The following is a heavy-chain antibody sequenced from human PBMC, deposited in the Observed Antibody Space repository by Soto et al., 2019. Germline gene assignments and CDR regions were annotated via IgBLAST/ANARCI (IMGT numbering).Heavy chain of an antibody. CDR2: ISTDGRYK. D-gene: IGHD6-13*01. J-gene: IGHJ4*02. Sequence: GSLRLWCAASGFTFSRHAMHWVRQAPGKGLEWVAVISTDGRYKYHADSVKGRFTISRDNSKNTLYLQMNSLRAEDTAVYYCAKDHDLAAAGYYFDYWGQRTLVTVSS. V-gene: IGHV3-30*04. CDR1: GFTFSRHA. CDR3: AKDHDLAAAGYYFDY.